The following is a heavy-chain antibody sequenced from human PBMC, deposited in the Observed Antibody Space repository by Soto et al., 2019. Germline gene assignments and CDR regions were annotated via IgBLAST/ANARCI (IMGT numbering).Heavy chain of an antibody. CDR1: GFTFSNYG. CDR3: AKDELEIVATISTIDY. Sequence: PGGSLKLSCAASGFTFSNYGMHWVRQAPGKGLEWVAVISYDGSNKYYADPVKGRFTISRDNSKNPLYLQMNSLRAEDTAVYYCAKDELEIVATISTIDYWGQGTLVTVSS. D-gene: IGHD5-12*01. V-gene: IGHV3-30*18. J-gene: IGHJ4*02. CDR2: ISYDGSNK.